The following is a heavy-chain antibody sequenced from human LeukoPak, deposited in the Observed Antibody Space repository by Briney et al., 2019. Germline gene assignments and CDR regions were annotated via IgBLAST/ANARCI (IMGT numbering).Heavy chain of an antibody. Sequence: ASLKVSCKASGYTFTDYYMHWVRQAPGQGLEWMGWINPDSGGTHFAQEFQGRVTMTRDTSISTAYMELSRLRGDDTAVCYCAREAIRGAVAPYNYYGMDVWGQGTTVTVSS. D-gene: IGHD3-10*01. CDR2: INPDSGGT. CDR3: AREAIRGAVAPYNYYGMDV. J-gene: IGHJ6*02. CDR1: GYTFTDYY. V-gene: IGHV1-2*02.